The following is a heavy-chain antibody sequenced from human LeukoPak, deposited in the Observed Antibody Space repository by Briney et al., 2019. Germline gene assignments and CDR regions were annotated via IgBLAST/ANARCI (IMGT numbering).Heavy chain of an antibody. J-gene: IGHJ4*02. V-gene: IGHV3-30*02. Sequence: GGSLRLSCAASGFTFSSYGMHWVRQAPGKGLEWVAFIRYDGSNKYYADSVKGRFTISRDNSKNTLYLQMNSLRAEDTAVYYCARHRGSYTDDYFDYWGQGTLVTVSS. CDR2: IRYDGSNK. D-gene: IGHD1-26*01. CDR1: GFTFSSYG. CDR3: ARHRGSYTDDYFDY.